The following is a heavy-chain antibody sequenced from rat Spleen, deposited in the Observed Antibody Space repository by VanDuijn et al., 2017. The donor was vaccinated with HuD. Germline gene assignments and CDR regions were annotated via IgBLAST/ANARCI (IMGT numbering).Heavy chain of an antibody. V-gene: IGHV5-46*01. J-gene: IGHJ3*01. CDR2: ISTGGGNT. CDR1: GFTFSSFP. CDR3: ARHGIYNNYGWFAY. Sequence: EVQLVESGGGLVQPGRSMKLSCAASGFTFSSFPMAWVRQAPTKGLEWVASISTGGGNTYYRDSVKGRFTISRDNAKNTLYLQMDSLRSEDTATYYCARHGIYNNYGWFAYWGQGTLVTVSS. D-gene: IGHD1-10*01.